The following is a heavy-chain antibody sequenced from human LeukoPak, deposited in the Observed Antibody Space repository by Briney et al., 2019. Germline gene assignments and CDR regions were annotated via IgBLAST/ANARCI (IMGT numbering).Heavy chain of an antibody. CDR3: AKDRGGVAGTGGFDY. V-gene: IGHV3-30*02. Sequence: GGSLRLSCAASGFTFSSYGMHWVRQAPGKGLEGVAFIRYDGSNKYYADSVKGRFTIPRDNTKNTLYLQMNSLRAEDTAVYYCAKDRGGVAGTGGFDYWGQGTLVTVSS. D-gene: IGHD6-19*01. CDR2: IRYDGSNK. J-gene: IGHJ4*02. CDR1: GFTFSSYG.